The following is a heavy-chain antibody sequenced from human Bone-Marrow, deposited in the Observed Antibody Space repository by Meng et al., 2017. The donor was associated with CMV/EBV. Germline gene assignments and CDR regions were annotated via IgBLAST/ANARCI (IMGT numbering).Heavy chain of an antibody. CDR1: GFTVSSNY. Sequence: GESLKISCAASGFTVSSNYMSWVRQAPGKGLEWVAALSSDGHNKYHAESVRGRFTISRDNSKNTVYLQMNRLTTDDTAVYYCAKEGSGWYYGVDVWGQGTTVTVSS. D-gene: IGHD6-19*01. J-gene: IGHJ6*02. CDR2: LSSDGHNK. V-gene: IGHV3-30*18. CDR3: AKEGSGWYYGVDV.